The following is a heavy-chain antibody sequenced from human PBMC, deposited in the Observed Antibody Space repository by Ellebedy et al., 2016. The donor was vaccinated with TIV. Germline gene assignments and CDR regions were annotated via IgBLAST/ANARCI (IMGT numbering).Heavy chain of an antibody. CDR3: AKEPQGATSGFDY. D-gene: IGHD1-26*01. Sequence: ASVKVSCKASGYTFTNYYIHWVRQPPGQGLEWMGMINTSGGGTNRPQKFQGRVTITRDTSTSTVYMEVTSLRSEDTAMYYCAKEPQGATSGFDYWGQGTLVTVSS. J-gene: IGHJ4*02. CDR1: GYTFTNYY. V-gene: IGHV1-46*01. CDR2: INTSGGGT.